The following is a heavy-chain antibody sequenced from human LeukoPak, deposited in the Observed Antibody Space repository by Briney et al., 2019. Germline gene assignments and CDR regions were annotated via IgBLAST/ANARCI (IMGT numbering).Heavy chain of an antibody. CDR2: IWYDGSNK. V-gene: IGHV3-33*06. J-gene: IGHJ4*02. D-gene: IGHD2-15*01. Sequence: GGSLRLSCAASGFTFSSYGMHWVRQAPGKGLERVAVIWYDGSNKYYADSVKGRFTISRDNSKNTLYLQMNSLRAEDTAVYYCAKDLASYCSGGSCNGLDYWGQGTLVTVSS. CDR1: GFTFSSYG. CDR3: AKDLASYCSGGSCNGLDY.